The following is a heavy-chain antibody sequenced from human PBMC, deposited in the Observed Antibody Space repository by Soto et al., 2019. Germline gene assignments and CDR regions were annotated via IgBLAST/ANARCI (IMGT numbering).Heavy chain of an antibody. V-gene: IGHV4-38-2*01. CDR1: GYSITNGYY. CDR2: IYHSGNT. CDR3: ARVKLAGRGSFHD. J-gene: IGHJ4*02. Sequence: PXGTLSLTCAVSGYSITNGYYWCWIRQPPGKGLEWIGSIYHSGNTYYNPSLKSRVTLSIDTSKNQFSLKLRSVTAADTAMYYCARVKLAGRGSFHDWGQGTLVTVSS. D-gene: IGHD3-3*02.